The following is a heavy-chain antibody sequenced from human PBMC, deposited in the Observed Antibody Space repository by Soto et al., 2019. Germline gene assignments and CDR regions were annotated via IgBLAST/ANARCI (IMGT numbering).Heavy chain of an antibody. Sequence: EVQLVESGGGLVQPGRSLRLSCAASGFTFDDYAIHWVRQAPGKGLEWVSGISWNSGSIGYADSVKGRFTISRDNAKNSLYLQMNSLRAEDTALYYCAKDPNYGGNSFAFDTWGQGTIVTVSS. D-gene: IGHD4-17*01. J-gene: IGHJ3*02. CDR1: GFTFDDYA. CDR3: AKDPNYGGNSFAFDT. CDR2: ISWNSGSI. V-gene: IGHV3-9*01.